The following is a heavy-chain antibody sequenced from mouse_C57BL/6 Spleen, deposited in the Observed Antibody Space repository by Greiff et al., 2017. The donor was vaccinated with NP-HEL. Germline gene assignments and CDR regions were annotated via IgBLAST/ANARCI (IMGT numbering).Heavy chain of an antibody. D-gene: IGHD1-1*01. CDR3: ARDYDGSSYKGYFDV. CDR1: GYTFTSYW. Sequence: QVQLQQPGAELVRPGSSVKLSCKASGYTFTSYWMHWVKQRPIQGLEWIGNIDPSDSETHYNQKFKDKATLAVDKSSSTAYMQLSSLTSEDSAVYYCARDYDGSSYKGYFDVWGTGTTVTVSS. CDR2: IDPSDSET. V-gene: IGHV1-52*01. J-gene: IGHJ1*03.